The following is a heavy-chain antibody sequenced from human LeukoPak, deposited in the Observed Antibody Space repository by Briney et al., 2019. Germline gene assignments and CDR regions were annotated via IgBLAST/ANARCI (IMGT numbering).Heavy chain of an antibody. V-gene: IGHV4-61*02. J-gene: IGHJ6*03. CDR3: ARDGRDWSGYPEPPYYYYYMDV. Sequence: PSETLSLTCAVSGVTISSGSLYWSCIGQAEGQGLVWIMSINTSGSTNYNPSLKSRVTMSVGTAKIQFNLKLSSVTAADTAVYYCARDGRDWSGYPEPPYYYYYMDVWGKGTTVTVSS. D-gene: IGHD3-3*01. CDR1: GVTISSGSLY. CDR2: INTSGST.